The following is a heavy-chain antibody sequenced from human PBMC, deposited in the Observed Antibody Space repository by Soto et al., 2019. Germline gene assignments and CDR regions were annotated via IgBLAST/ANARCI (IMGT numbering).Heavy chain of an antibody. D-gene: IGHD5-18*01. J-gene: IGHJ4*02. CDR1: GITCCSYS. Sequence: GGSLRPPCAPSGITCCSYSMNWVRQAPGKGLEWVSYISSSSSTIYYADSVKGRFTISRDNAKNSLYLQMNSLRAEDTAVYYCARDYSSYGPFDYWGQGTLVTVSS. V-gene: IGHV3-48*01. CDR3: ARDYSSYGPFDY. CDR2: ISSSSSTI.